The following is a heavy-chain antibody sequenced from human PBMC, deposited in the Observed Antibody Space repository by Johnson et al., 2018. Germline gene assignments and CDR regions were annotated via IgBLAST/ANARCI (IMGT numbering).Heavy chain of an antibody. V-gene: IGHV1-69*06. CDR1: GGTFKTYA. CDR3: ARGEIVREPTTDNWYYYGMDV. D-gene: IGHD2-8*01. Sequence: QVQLVESGAEVKKXGSSXKVXCKPSGGTFKTYAISWVRQAPGQGLEWMGGIISIFGTTNYTQKFQGRVTITADTSTSTVYMELSSLTSEDTAVYYCARGEIVREPTTDNWYYYGMDVWGQGTTVTVSS. CDR2: IISIFGTT. J-gene: IGHJ6*02.